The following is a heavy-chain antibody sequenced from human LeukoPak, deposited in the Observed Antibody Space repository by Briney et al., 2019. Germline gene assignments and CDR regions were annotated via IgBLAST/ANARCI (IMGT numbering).Heavy chain of an antibody. CDR3: ARTLYYYDSSGYYEDY. CDR2: ISSSGSTI. J-gene: IGHJ4*02. CDR1: GFTFSSYS. Sequence: GGSLRLSCAASGFTFSSYSMNWVRQAPGKGLEWVSYISSSGSTIYYADSVKGRFTISRDNAKNSLYLQMNSLRAEDTALYYCARTLYYYDSSGYYEDYWGQGTLVTASS. D-gene: IGHD3-22*01. V-gene: IGHV3-48*04.